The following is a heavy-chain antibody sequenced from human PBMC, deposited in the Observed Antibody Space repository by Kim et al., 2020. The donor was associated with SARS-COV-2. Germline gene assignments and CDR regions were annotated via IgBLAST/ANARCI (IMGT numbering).Heavy chain of an antibody. CDR1: GFTFSSYA. CDR2: ISGSGGST. J-gene: IGHJ4*02. V-gene: IGHV3-23*01. Sequence: GGSLRLSCAASGFTFSSYAMSWVRQAPGKGLEWVSAISGSGGSTYYADSVKGRFTISRDNSKNTLYLQMNSLRAEDTAVYYCAKDQPEGFNRKYYFDYWGQGTLVTVSS. CDR3: AKDQPEGFNRKYYFDY.